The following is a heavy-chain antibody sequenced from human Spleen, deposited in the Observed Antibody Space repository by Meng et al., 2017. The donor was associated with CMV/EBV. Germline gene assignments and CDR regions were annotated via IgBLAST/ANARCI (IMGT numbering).Heavy chain of an antibody. CDR1: GFTFSDFY. Sequence: GGSLRLSCAASGFTFSDFYMSWIRQAPGKGLEWISYVTTSGRTMFYADSVKGRFTISRDNAKNSLYLQMSSLRAEDTAVYYCAKQGQWPPDYWGQGTLVTVSS. CDR3: AKQGQWPPDY. D-gene: IGHD6-19*01. J-gene: IGHJ4*02. CDR2: VTTSGRTM. V-gene: IGHV3-11*01.